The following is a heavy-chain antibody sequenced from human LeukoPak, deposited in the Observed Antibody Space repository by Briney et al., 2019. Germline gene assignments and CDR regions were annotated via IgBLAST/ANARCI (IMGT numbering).Heavy chain of an antibody. CDR3: ASAHQLAGEAFDI. CDR1: GYTFTSYA. V-gene: IGHV1-3*01. J-gene: IGHJ3*02. CDR2: INAGNGNT. Sequence: ASVKVSCTASGYTFTSYAMHWVRQAPGQRLEWMGWINAGNGNTKYSQKFQGRVTITRDTSASTAYMELSSLRSEDTAVYYCASAHQLAGEAFDIWGQGTMVTVSS. D-gene: IGHD6-13*01.